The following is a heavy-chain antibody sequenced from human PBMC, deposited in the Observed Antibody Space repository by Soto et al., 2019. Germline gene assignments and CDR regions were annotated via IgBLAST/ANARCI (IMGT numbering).Heavy chain of an antibody. CDR1: GYTFTSYD. CDR3: ARGGLYGSSSYYYDGMDV. D-gene: IGHD6-6*01. CDR2: MNPNSGNT. V-gene: IGHV1-8*01. Sequence: QVQLVQSGAEVKKPGASVKVSCKASGYTFTSYDINWVRQATGQGLEWMGWMNPNSGNTGYAQKFQCRVTMTRTTSIITAYMELSRLRSEDTAVYYCARGGLYGSSSYYYDGMDVWGQGTTVTVSS. J-gene: IGHJ6*02.